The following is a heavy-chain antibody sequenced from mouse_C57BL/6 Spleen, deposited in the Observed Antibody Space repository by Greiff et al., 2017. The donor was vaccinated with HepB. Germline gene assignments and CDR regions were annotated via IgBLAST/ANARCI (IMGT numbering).Heavy chain of an antibody. D-gene: IGHD2-3*01. Sequence: EVKLMESGEGLVKPGGSLKLSCAASGFTFSSYAMSWVRQTPEKRLEWVAYISSGGDYIDYADTVKGRFTISRDNARNTLYLHMSSLKSEDTAMYYCTRDGYYAMDYWGQGTSVTVSS. CDR2: ISSGGDYI. J-gene: IGHJ4*01. CDR1: GFTFSSYA. V-gene: IGHV5-9-1*02. CDR3: TRDGYYAMDY.